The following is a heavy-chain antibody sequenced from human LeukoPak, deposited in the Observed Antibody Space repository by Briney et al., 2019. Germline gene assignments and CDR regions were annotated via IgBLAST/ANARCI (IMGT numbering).Heavy chain of an antibody. D-gene: IGHD6-13*01. V-gene: IGHV3-30*02. Sequence: GGSLRLSCAASGFTFSSYGMHWVRQAPGKGLEWVAFIRYDGSNKYYADSVKGRFTISRDNSKNTLYLQMNSLRAEDTAVYYCAKESLGSSWYYYYYYMDVWGKGTTVTISS. J-gene: IGHJ6*03. CDR1: GFTFSSYG. CDR2: IRYDGSNK. CDR3: AKESLGSSWYYYYYYMDV.